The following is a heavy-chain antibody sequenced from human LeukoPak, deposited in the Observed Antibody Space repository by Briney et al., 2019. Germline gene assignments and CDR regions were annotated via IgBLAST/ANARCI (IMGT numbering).Heavy chain of an antibody. D-gene: IGHD3/OR15-3a*01. CDR1: VYTLKPNG. CDR2: ISGYNGNT. Sequence: GASLSVSSTASVYTLKPNGIARGRHTPRQGLEWMGWISGYNGNTKYEQKFQGRVTITMDTSPKTAYTELRSLSFVDTALCYCGRDSIIMLGGLYGANWFDAWGQGTLVTVSS. V-gene: IGHV1-18*01. CDR3: GRDSIIMLGGLYGANWFDA. J-gene: IGHJ5*02.